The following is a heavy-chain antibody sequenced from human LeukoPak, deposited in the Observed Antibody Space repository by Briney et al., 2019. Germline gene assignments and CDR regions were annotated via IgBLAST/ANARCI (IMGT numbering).Heavy chain of an antibody. CDR3: ASVRYYYDSSGYYLYYFDY. V-gene: IGHV4-61*02. J-gene: IGHJ4*02. CDR2: IYTSGST. CDR1: GGSISSGSYY. Sequence: SQTLSLTCTVSGGSISSGSYYWSWIRQPAGKGLEWIGRIYTSGSTNYNPSLKSRVTISVDTSKNQFSLKLSSVTAADTAVYYCASVRYYYDSSGYYLYYFDYWAQGTLVTVSS. D-gene: IGHD3-22*01.